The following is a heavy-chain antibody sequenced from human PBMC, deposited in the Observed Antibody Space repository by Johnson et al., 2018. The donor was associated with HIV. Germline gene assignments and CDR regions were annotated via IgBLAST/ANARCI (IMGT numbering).Heavy chain of an antibody. Sequence: VQLVESGGVVVQPGGSLRLSCAASGFTFDDYAMHWVRQAPGKGLEWVSAISGSGGSTYYADSRKGRFTISRDNSKNTLHLQVNSLRAGDTAVYYCGYHRFFDIWGQGTMVTVSS. V-gene: IGHV3-23*04. D-gene: IGHD3-16*02. CDR2: ISGSGGST. J-gene: IGHJ3*02. CDR1: GFTFDDYA. CDR3: GYHRFFDI.